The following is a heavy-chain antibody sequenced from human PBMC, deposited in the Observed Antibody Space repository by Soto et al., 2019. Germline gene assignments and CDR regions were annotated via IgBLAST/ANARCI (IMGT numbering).Heavy chain of an antibody. Sequence: PGESVKIACKGSGYSFAVYWITWVLQKPGKGLEWMGRIDPSDSQTYYSPSFRGHVTISVTKSITTVFLQWSSLRASDTAMYYCARQIYDSDTGPNFQYYFDSWGKGTPVTVSS. V-gene: IGHV5-10-1*01. D-gene: IGHD3-22*01. CDR3: ARQIYDSDTGPNFQYYFDS. CDR2: IDPSDSQT. J-gene: IGHJ4*02. CDR1: GYSFAVYW.